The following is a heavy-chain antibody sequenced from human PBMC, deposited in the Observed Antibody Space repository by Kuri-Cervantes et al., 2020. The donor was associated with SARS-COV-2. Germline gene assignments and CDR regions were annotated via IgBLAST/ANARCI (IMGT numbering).Heavy chain of an antibody. J-gene: IGHJ6*04. V-gene: IGHV4-39*07. D-gene: IGHD4-23*01. CDR2: IYYSGST. CDR1: GGSISSSSYY. Sequence: SETLSLTCTVSGGSISSSSYYWGWIRQPPGKGLEWIGSIYYSGSTNYNPSLKSRVSISADTSKNQFSLKLSSVTAADTAVYYCAGPGGFLDVWGKGTTVTVSS. CDR3: AGPGGFLDV.